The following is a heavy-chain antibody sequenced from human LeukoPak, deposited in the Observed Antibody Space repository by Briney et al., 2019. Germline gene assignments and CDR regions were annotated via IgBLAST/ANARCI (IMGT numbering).Heavy chain of an antibody. J-gene: IGHJ4*02. CDR1: GYTFSSYY. V-gene: IGHV1-46*01. Sequence: ASVKVSFKASGYTFSSYYIHWVRRAPGQGLEWMGTIYPSVDSTTYAQKFQGRVTVTRDTSTSTVYMELSSLRSEDTAVYHCAREDGANNYHYKYFDYWGQGTLVTVSS. CDR2: IYPSVDST. D-gene: IGHD4/OR15-4a*01. CDR3: AREDGANNYHYKYFDY.